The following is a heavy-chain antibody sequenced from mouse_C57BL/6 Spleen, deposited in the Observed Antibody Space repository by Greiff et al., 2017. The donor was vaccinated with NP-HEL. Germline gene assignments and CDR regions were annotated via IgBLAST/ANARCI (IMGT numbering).Heavy chain of an antibody. CDR3: AREAGLYAMDY. V-gene: IGHV1-26*01. Sequence: EVKLQQSGPELVKPGASVKISCKASGYTFTDYYMNWVKQSHGKSLEWIGDINPNNGGTSYNQKFKGKATLTVDKSSSTAYMELRSLTSEDSAVYYCAREAGLYAMDYWGQGTSVTVSS. CDR2: INPNNGGT. D-gene: IGHD3-2*02. J-gene: IGHJ4*01. CDR1: GYTFTDYY.